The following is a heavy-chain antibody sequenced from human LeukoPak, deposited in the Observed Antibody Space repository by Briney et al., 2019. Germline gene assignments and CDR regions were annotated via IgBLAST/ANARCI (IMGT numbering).Heavy chain of an antibody. V-gene: IGHV4-59*08. Sequence: PSETLSLTCTVSGGSISSYYWSWIRQPPGKGLEWIGYIYYSGSTNYNPSLKSRVTISVDTSKNQFSLKLSSVTAADTAVYYCARQTPTYCSSTSCYIMDVWGKGTTVTVSS. J-gene: IGHJ6*03. CDR1: GGSISSYY. D-gene: IGHD2-2*02. CDR2: IYYSGST. CDR3: ARQTPTYCSSTSCYIMDV.